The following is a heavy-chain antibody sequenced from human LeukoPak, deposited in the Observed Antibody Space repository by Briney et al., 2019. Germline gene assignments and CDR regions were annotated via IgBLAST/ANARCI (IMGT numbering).Heavy chain of an antibody. D-gene: IGHD6-13*01. J-gene: IGHJ5*02. V-gene: IGHV1-18*01. Sequence: ASVKVSCTASGYTFTSYGISWVRQAPGQGLEWMGWISAYNGNTNYAQKLQGRVTMTTDTSTSTAYMELRSLRSDDTAVYYYARIRECSSSWSHNWFDPWGQGTLVTVSS. CDR3: ARIRECSSSWSHNWFDP. CDR2: ISAYNGNT. CDR1: GYTFTSYG.